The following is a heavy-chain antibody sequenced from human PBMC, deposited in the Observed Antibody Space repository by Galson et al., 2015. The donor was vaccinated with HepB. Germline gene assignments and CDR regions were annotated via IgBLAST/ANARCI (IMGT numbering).Heavy chain of an antibody. CDR3: AKSLRYYYDLPLDY. D-gene: IGHD3-22*01. Sequence: SLRLYCAASGFIFSSYAMTWVRQAPGKGLEWVSAISSSGGTTYYADSVKGRFTISRDNSKNTLYLQMNSLRAEDTAVYYCAKSLRYYYDLPLDYWGQGTLVTVSS. J-gene: IGHJ4*02. CDR2: ISSSGGTT. CDR1: GFIFSSYA. V-gene: IGHV3-23*01.